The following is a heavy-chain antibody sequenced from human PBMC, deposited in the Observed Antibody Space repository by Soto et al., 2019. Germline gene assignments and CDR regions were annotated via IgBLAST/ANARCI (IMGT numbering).Heavy chain of an antibody. CDR3: ARHWIAGSSIP. V-gene: IGHV4-39*01. Sequence: SETLSRTGSVSGDSISSSSQYWGWIRQPPGKGLEWIGSIHYSGTSYYNPSLKSRVTIFVDTSKNQLSLKLSSVTAADTAVYYCARHWIAGSSIPWGQGTLVTVSS. CDR1: GDSISSSSQY. CDR2: IHYSGTS. J-gene: IGHJ5*02. D-gene: IGHD2-21*01.